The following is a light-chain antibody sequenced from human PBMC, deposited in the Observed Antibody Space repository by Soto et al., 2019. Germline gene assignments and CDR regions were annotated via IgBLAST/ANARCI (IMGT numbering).Light chain of an antibody. J-gene: IGKJ1*01. Sequence: EIVMTQSPVTLSVSPGERATLSCRASQSVRSNLAWYQQKPGQAPRLVIYDTSTRATGIPARFSGSGSGTEFTLTISSLQPDDFATYYCQHYNSYSEAFGQGTKVDIK. CDR2: DTS. V-gene: IGKV3-15*01. CDR3: QHYNSYSEA. CDR1: QSVRSN.